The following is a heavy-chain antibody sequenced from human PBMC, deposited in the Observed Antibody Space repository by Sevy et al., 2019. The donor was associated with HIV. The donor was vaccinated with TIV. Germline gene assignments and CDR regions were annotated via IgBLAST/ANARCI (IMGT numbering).Heavy chain of an antibody. Sequence: SESLSLTCAVYGGSFSGYYWTWIRQPPGKGLEWIGEINHSGSTNYNPSLKSRVTISVDTSKNQFSLKLSSVTGADTAVYYCARLVRVVYAITYWFDPWGQGTLVTVSS. CDR2: INHSGST. CDR1: GGSFSGYY. V-gene: IGHV4-34*01. CDR3: ARLVRVVYAITYWFDP. J-gene: IGHJ5*02. D-gene: IGHD2-8*02.